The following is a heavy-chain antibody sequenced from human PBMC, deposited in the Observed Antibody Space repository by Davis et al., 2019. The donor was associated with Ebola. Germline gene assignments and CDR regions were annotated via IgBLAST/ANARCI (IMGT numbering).Heavy chain of an antibody. J-gene: IGHJ4*02. V-gene: IGHV3-30*09. CDR1: GFTFNPYS. CDR2: ISYEGSNK. Sequence: GESLKISCVASGFTFNPYSMLWVRQAPGKGLEWVAVISYEGSNKFYADYVKGRFAISRDNSKNTLYLQMNSLRGEDTAVYYCARVMTTVTSPFDLWGQGTLVNVSS. CDR3: ARVMTTVTSPFDL. D-gene: IGHD4-17*01.